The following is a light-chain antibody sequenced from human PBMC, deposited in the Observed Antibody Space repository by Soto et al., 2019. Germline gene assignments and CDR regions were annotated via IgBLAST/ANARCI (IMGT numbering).Light chain of an antibody. CDR3: QQRSNWIT. CDR1: QYVSNK. CDR2: DAS. J-gene: IGKJ5*01. Sequence: EIVMTQSPATLSLSPGEAATLSCRASQYVSNKVAWYQQKPGQAPRLLIYDASNRATGIPARFSGSGSGTDFTLTISSLEPEDFAVYYCQQRSNWITFGQGTRLEIK. V-gene: IGKV3-11*01.